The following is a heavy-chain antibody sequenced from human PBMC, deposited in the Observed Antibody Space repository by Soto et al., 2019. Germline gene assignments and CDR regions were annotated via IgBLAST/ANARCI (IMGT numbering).Heavy chain of an antibody. D-gene: IGHD6-25*01. Sequence: QVPLVQSGTEVRKPGTSVKVSCKTSGFTFSTYDISWVRQASGQGLEWMGWMNPNTGNTGYAQNFQGRVTMTRNTSIGTAYMELSSLRSEDTAVYFCARRKERSGPHYFDYWGQGTLVTVSS. CDR2: MNPNTGNT. CDR1: GFTFSTYD. J-gene: IGHJ4*02. CDR3: ARRKERSGPHYFDY. V-gene: IGHV1-8*01.